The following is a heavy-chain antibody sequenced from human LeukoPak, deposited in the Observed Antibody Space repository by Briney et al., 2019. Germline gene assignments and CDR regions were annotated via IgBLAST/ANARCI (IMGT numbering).Heavy chain of an antibody. Sequence: GGSLRLSCAASGFTFSSYAMSWVRQAPGKGLEWVSAISGSGGSTYYADSVKGRFTISRDNSKNTPYLQMNSLRAEDTAVYYCAKDVYSGYEPNYFDYWGQGTLVTVSS. V-gene: IGHV3-23*01. CDR1: GFTFSSYA. CDR2: ISGSGGST. J-gene: IGHJ4*02. D-gene: IGHD5-12*01. CDR3: AKDVYSGYEPNYFDY.